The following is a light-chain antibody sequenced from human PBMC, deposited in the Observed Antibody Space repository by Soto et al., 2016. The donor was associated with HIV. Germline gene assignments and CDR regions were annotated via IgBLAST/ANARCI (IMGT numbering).Light chain of an antibody. Sequence: DIVMTQSPLSLPVTPGEPASISCRSSQSLLHSNGYNYLDWYLQKPGQSPQLLIYLGSNRASGVPDRFSGSGSGTDFTLRISRVEAEGVGFYYCMQALQTPLSFGQGTRLEIK. CDR3: MQALQTPLS. CDR2: LGS. V-gene: IGKV2-28*01. J-gene: IGKJ5*01. CDR1: QSLLHSNGYNY.